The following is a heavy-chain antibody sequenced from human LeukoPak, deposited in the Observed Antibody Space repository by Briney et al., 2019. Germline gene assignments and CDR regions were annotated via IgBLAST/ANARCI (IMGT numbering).Heavy chain of an antibody. J-gene: IGHJ4*02. V-gene: IGHV3-30-3*01. Sequence: GGSLRLSCAASGFTFSSYAMHWVRQAPGKGLEWVAVISYDGSNKYYADSVKGRFTISRDNSKNTLYLQMNSLRAEDTAVYYCARGGEIAVAGFDYWGQGTLVTVSS. CDR3: ARGGEIAVAGFDY. D-gene: IGHD6-19*01. CDR1: GFTFSSYA. CDR2: ISYDGSNK.